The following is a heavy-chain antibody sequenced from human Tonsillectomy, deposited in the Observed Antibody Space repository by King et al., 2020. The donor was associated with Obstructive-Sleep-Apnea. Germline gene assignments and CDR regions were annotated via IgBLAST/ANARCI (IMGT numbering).Heavy chain of an antibody. D-gene: IGHD3-16*01. CDR2: MYYSGST. CDR1: GGSISSSSYY. J-gene: IGHJ4*02. V-gene: IGHV4-39*07. Sequence: QLQESGPGLVKPSETLSLTCTVSGGSISSSSYYWGWIRQPPGKGLEGIGSMYYSGSTYYNPSLKRRVTISADTSKNQFSLNLTSVTAADPAVYYCARDLGYNDYGALWGQGTLVTVSS. CDR3: ARDLGYNDYGAL.